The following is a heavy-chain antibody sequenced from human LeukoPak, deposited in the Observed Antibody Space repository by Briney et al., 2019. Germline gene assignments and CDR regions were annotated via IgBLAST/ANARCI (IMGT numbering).Heavy chain of an antibody. J-gene: IGHJ4*02. CDR3: AREHDSSGPYFDY. V-gene: IGHV1-2*04. CDR1: GYTFTGYY. D-gene: IGHD3-22*01. Sequence: ASVKVSCKASGYTFTGYYMHWVRQAPGQGLEWMGWINPNSGGTNYAQKFQGWVTMTRDTSISTAYMGLSRLRSDDTAVYYCAREHDSSGPYFDYWGQGTLVTVSS. CDR2: INPNSGGT.